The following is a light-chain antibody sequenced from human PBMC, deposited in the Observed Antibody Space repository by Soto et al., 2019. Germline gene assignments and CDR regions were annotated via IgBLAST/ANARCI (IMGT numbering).Light chain of an antibody. CDR1: QRISSY. Sequence: DIQMTQSPSSLSASVGDRVTITCRASQRISSYLNWYQQKPGKAPKLLIYAASSLQSGVPSRFSGSGSETDFTLTISSLQPEDFATYYCQQSYSTRPFTFGPGTKVDFK. J-gene: IGKJ3*01. CDR2: AAS. CDR3: QQSYSTRPFT. V-gene: IGKV1-39*01.